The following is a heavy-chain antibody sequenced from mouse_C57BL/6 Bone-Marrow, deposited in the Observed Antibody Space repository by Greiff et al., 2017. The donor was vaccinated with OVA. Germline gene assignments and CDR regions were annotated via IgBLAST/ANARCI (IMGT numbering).Heavy chain of an antibody. CDR3: ARYARSSGYYFDY. V-gene: IGHV14-2*01. D-gene: IGHD3-2*02. CDR2: IDPEDGET. CDR1: GFNIKDYY. Sequence: EVKLMESGAELVKPGASVKLSCTASGFNIKDYYMHWVKQRTEQGLEWIGRIDPEDGETKYAPKFQGKATITADTTSNTAYLQLSSLTSEDTSVYYCARYARSSGYYFDYWGQGTTLTVSS. J-gene: IGHJ2*01.